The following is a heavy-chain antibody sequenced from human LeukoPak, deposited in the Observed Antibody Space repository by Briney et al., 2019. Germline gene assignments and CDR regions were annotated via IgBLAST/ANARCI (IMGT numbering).Heavy chain of an antibody. CDR1: GGSISSSTYY. CDR2: IYYSGST. D-gene: IGHD4-17*01. J-gene: IGHJ3*01. V-gene: IGHV4-39*01. CDR3: ARTYGDYDDAFGV. Sequence: SETLSLTCTVSGGSISSSTYYWGWIRQPPGKGLEWIGSIYYSGSTYNNSSLKSRVTIFVDTSKNQFSLKLSSVTATDTAVYYCARTYGDYDDAFGVWGQGTMVTVSS.